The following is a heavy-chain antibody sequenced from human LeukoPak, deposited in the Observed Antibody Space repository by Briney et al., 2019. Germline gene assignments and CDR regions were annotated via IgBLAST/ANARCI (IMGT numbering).Heavy chain of an antibody. CDR3: ARRYNWNVNAFDI. D-gene: IGHD1-1*01. Sequence: SVKVSCKASGGTFSSYAISWVRQAPGQGLEWMGGIIPIFGTANYAQKFQGRVTITTDESTSTAYMELSSLRSEDTAVYYCARRYNWNVNAFDIWGQGTMVTVSS. J-gene: IGHJ3*02. CDR1: GGTFSSYA. V-gene: IGHV1-69*05. CDR2: IIPIFGTA.